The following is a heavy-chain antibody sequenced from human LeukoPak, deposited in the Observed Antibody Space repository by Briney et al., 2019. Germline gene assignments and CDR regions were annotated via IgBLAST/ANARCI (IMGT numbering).Heavy chain of an antibody. J-gene: IGHJ2*01. CDR2: IYHTGST. V-gene: IGHV4-39*07. CDR3: ARVRSITGGYQRYFDL. D-gene: IGHD3-22*01. Sequence: SETLSLTCTVSGGSISSSSYYWGWIRQPPGKGLEWLGEIYHTGSTNYNPSLDSRVTISIDKSKNQFSLKRSSVTAADTAVYYCARVRSITGGYQRYFDLWGRGTQVTVSS. CDR1: GGSISSSSYY.